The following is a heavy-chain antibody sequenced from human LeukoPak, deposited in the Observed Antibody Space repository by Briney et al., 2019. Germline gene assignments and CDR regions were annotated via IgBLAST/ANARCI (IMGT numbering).Heavy chain of an antibody. CDR2: SSSSSSSI. CDR3: ARADYEGVEFQLLSYFDY. Sequence: PGGSLRLSCAASGFTFSSYSMNWVRQAPGKGLEWVSYSSSSSSSIYYADSVKGRFTISRDNAKNSLYLQMNSLRAEDTAVFYCARADYEGVEFQLLSYFDYWGQGTLVTVSS. V-gene: IGHV3-48*01. J-gene: IGHJ4*02. D-gene: IGHD2-2*01. CDR1: GFTFSSYS.